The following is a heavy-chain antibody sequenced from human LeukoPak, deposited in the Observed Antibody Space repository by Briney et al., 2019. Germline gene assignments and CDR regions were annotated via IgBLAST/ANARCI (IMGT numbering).Heavy chain of an antibody. CDR3: ARGIAAAGTPVDY. CDR2: IYYSGST. V-gene: IGHV4-59*08. J-gene: IGHJ4*02. CDR1: GGSISSYY. Sequence: SETLSLICTVSGGSISSYYWSWIRQPPGKGLEWIGYIYYSGSTNYNPSLKSRVTIPVDTSKNQFSLKLSSVTAADTAVYYCARGIAAAGTPVDYWGQGTLVTVSS. D-gene: IGHD6-13*01.